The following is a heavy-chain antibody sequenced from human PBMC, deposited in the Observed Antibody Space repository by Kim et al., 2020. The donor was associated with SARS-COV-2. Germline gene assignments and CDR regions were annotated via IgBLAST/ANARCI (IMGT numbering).Heavy chain of an antibody. CDR1: GYTFTSYA. V-gene: IGHV7-4-1*02. Sequence: ASVKVSCKASGYTFTSYAMNWVRQAPGQGLEWMGWINTNTGNPTYAQGFTGRFVFSLDTSVSTAYLQISSLKAEDTAVYYCARAETPRPFDWLLLFYLWGQGTLVTVSS. D-gene: IGHD3-9*01. CDR2: INTNTGNP. CDR3: ARAETPRPFDWLLLFYL. J-gene: IGHJ5*02.